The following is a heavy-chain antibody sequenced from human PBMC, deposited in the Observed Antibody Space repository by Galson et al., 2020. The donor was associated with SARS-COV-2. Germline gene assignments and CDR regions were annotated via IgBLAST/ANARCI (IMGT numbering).Heavy chain of an antibody. V-gene: IGHV3-30-3*01. J-gene: IGHJ6*02. CDR1: GFTSSSYA. D-gene: IGHD3-9*01. CDR2: ISYDGSNK. CDR3: ARDRKYYDILTGYYNQGNYYYYYYGMDV. Sequence: GGSLRLSCAASGFTSSSYAMHWVRQAPGKGLEWVAVISYDGSNKYYADSVKGRFTISRDNSKNTLYLQMNSLRAEDTAVYYCARDRKYYDILTGYYNQGNYYYYYYGMDVWGQGTTVTVSS.